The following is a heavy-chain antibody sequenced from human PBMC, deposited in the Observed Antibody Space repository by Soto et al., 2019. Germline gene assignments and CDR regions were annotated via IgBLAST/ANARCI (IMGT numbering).Heavy chain of an antibody. V-gene: IGHV1-2*04. Sequence: ASVKVSCKASGYTFTGYYMHWVRQAPGQGLEWMGWINPNSGGTNYAQKFQGWVTMTRDTSISTAYMELSRLRSDDTVVYYCARGIAAAGNDAFDIWGQGTMVTVSS. J-gene: IGHJ3*02. CDR2: INPNSGGT. CDR1: GYTFTGYY. CDR3: ARGIAAAGNDAFDI. D-gene: IGHD6-13*01.